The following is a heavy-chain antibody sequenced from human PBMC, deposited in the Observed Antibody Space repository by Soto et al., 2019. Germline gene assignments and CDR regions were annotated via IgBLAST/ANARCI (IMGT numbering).Heavy chain of an antibody. CDR2: PSYDGSNK. CDR3: AREAGGDRFDY. Sequence: QVQLVESGGGVVQPGRSLRLSCAASGFTFSSYAMHWVRQAPGKGLEWVAGPSYDGSNKYYADSVKGRFTISRDNSKNTLSLQMKGLRAEDTAVYYCAREAGGDRFDYWGQGTLVTVSS. J-gene: IGHJ4*02. CDR1: GFTFSSYA. V-gene: IGHV3-30-3*01. D-gene: IGHD3-16*01.